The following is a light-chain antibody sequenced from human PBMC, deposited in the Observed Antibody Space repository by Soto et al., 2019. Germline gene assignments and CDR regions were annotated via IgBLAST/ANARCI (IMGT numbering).Light chain of an antibody. CDR3: QTYKSALT. V-gene: IGKV1-27*01. J-gene: IGKJ5*01. Sequence: DMEMSQSPSARSASVGDRIAITYRASQDISNYLAWYQQKPGKVPKLLIYSASTLQSGVPYRFSGSGSGTDFTLTISSPQHEDVATYFCQTYKSALTFGQGTRLEIK. CDR2: SAS. CDR1: QDISNY.